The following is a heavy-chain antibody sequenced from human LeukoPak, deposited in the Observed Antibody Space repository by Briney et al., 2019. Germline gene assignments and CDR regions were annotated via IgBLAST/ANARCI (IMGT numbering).Heavy chain of an antibody. CDR1: GGTFSSYA. CDR3: ARPPRVVPAAYYYGMDV. CDR2: IIPIFGTA. V-gene: IGHV1-69*13. J-gene: IGHJ6*02. D-gene: IGHD2-2*01. Sequence: ASVKVSCKASGGTFSSYAISWVRQASGQGLEWMGGIIPIFGTANYAQKFQGRVTITADESTSTAYMELSSLRSEDTAVYYCARPPRVVPAAYYYGMDVWGQGTTVTVSS.